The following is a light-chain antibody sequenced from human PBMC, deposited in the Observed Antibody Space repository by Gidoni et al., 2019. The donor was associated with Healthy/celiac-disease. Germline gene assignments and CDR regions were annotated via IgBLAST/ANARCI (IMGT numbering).Light chain of an antibody. Sequence: DIVMTQSPDSLAVSLGESATINCKSSQSVLYSSNNKNYLAWYQQKPGQPPKLLIYWASTRESGVPDRFSGSGSGTDFTLTISSLQAEDVAVYYCQKYYSTPRTFGQGTKVEIK. CDR3: QKYYSTPRT. V-gene: IGKV4-1*01. CDR1: QSVLYSSNNKNY. J-gene: IGKJ1*01. CDR2: WAS.